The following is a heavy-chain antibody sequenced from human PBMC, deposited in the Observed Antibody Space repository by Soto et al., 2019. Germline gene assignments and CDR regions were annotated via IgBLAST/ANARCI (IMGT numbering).Heavy chain of an antibody. D-gene: IGHD2-2*02. Sequence: SETLSLTCAVYGGSFSGYYWSWIRQPPGKGLEWIGEINHSGSTNYNPSLKSRVTISVDTSKNQFSLKLSSVTAADTAVYYCASTSCYTDYYYYGMDVWGQGTTVTVSS. J-gene: IGHJ6*02. CDR1: GGSFSGYY. CDR3: ASTSCYTDYYYYGMDV. CDR2: INHSGST. V-gene: IGHV4-34*01.